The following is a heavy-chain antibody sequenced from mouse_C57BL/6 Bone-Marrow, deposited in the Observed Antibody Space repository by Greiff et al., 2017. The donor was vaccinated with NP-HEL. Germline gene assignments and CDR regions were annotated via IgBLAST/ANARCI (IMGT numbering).Heavy chain of an antibody. CDR2: ISNLAYSI. J-gene: IGHJ4*01. D-gene: IGHD1-1*01. V-gene: IGHV5-15*01. CDR3: ARHYYYEGGYAMDY. Sequence: EVMLVESGGGLVQPGGSLKLSCAASGFTFSDYGMAWVRQAPRKGPEWVAFISNLAYSIYYADTVTGRFTISRENAKNTLYLEMSSLRSEDTAMYYCARHYYYEGGYAMDYWGQGTSVTVSS. CDR1: GFTFSDYG.